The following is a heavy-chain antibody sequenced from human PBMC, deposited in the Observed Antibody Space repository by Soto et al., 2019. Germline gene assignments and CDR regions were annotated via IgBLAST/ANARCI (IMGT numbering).Heavy chain of an antibody. CDR2: INGDGRDT. D-gene: IGHD5-12*01. CDR1: GFTLSNFW. CDR3: VRGNSGYGNFDY. J-gene: IGHJ4*02. Sequence: GGSLRLSCAASGFTLSNFWMHWVRQAPGKGLIWVSRINGDGRDTSYADIAKGRFTISRDNARNTLYLQMNFLRVEDTAVYFCVRGNSGYGNFDYWGPGALVTVSS. V-gene: IGHV3-74*01.